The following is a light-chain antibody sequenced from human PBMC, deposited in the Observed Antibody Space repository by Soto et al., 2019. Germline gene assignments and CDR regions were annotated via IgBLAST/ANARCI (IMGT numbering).Light chain of an antibody. CDR3: QQYNSYPYT. CDR2: KAS. V-gene: IGKV1-5*03. Sequence: DIQMTQSPSTLSASIGDRVTITCRASQSISSWLAWFQKKPGKAPNPLIYKASSLESGVPSRFSGSGSETEFTLTISSLQPDDFATYYCQQYNSYPYTFGQGTKLEIK. CDR1: QSISSW. J-gene: IGKJ2*01.